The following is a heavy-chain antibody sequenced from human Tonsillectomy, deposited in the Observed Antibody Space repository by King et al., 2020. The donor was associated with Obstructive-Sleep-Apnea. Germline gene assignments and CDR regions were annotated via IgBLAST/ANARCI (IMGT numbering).Heavy chain of an antibody. J-gene: IGHJ6*02. CDR3: ARESPVAGSLRGLRYYGMDV. Sequence: QLQESGPGLVKPSETLSLTCTVSDGSISSTNSYWGWIRQPPGKGLEWIGSMYYSGSSYYNPSLNSRVTISIDTSKNQFSLKLSSVTAADTAVYYCARESPVAGSLRGLRYYGMDVWGQGTTVTVSS. CDR1: DGSISSTNSY. V-gene: IGHV4-39*07. CDR2: MYYSGSS. D-gene: IGHD6-19*01.